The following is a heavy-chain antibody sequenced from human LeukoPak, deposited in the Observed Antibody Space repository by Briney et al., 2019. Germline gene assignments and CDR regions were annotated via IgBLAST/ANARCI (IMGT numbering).Heavy chain of an antibody. CDR2: SNPNSGGT. V-gene: IGHV1-2*02. CDR1: AYTFTDYY. Sequence: ASVKVSCKASAYTFTDYYMHWERQAPGQVLACMGWSNPNSGGTNYAQKFQGRVTMTRDTSISTAYMELSRLRSDDTAVYYGARASGGGTYDFDYWGQGTLVTVSS. J-gene: IGHJ4*02. CDR3: ARASGGGTYDFDY. D-gene: IGHD1-1*01.